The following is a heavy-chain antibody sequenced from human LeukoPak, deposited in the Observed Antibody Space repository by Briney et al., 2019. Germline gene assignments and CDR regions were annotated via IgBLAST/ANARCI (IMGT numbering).Heavy chain of an antibody. CDR3: ARDHYYGSGTLHPRSGC. J-gene: IGHJ4*02. V-gene: IGHV3-33*01. D-gene: IGHD3-10*01. Sequence: GRSLRLSCAASGFTFSSYGMHWVRQAPGKGLEWVAVIWYDGSNKYYADSVKGRFTISRDNSKNTLYLQMNSLRAEDTAVYYCARDHYYGSGTLHPRSGCWGQGTLVTVSS. CDR1: GFTFSSYG. CDR2: IWYDGSNK.